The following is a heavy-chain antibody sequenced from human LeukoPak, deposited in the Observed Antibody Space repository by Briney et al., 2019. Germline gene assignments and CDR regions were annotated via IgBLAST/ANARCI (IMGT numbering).Heavy chain of an antibody. CDR2: IYRDDTT. CDR3: ARAAYDSGSYIVNHDY. Sequence: GESLRLSYAASGFTVSTNYMSWVRQAPGKGLEWVSVIYRDDTTYYADSVKGRFTISRDNSKNTLYLQMSSLRAEDTAVYYCARAAYDSGSYIVNHDYWAREPWSPSPQ. J-gene: IGHJ4*02. V-gene: IGHV3-53*01. CDR1: GFTVSTNY. D-gene: IGHD3-22*01.